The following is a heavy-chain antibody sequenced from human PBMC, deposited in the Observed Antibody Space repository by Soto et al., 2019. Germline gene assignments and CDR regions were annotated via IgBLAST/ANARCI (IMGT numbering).Heavy chain of an antibody. CDR2: IWYDGSNK. CDR1: GFTFSSYG. D-gene: IGHD3-10*01. J-gene: IGHJ6*02. Sequence: LRLSCAASGFTFSSYGMHWVRQAPGKGLEWVAVIWYDGSNKYYADSVKGRFTISRDNSKNTLYLQMNSLRAEDTAVYYCARDRLITYYYYGMDVWGQGTTVTVSS. CDR3: ARDRLITYYYYGMDV. V-gene: IGHV3-33*01.